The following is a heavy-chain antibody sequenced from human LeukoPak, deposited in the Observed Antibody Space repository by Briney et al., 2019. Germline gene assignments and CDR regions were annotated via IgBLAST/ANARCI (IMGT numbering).Heavy chain of an antibody. V-gene: IGHV3-33*01. Sequence: GRYLRLSCAASGFTFSSYGMHWVRQAPGKGLEWVAVIWYDGSNKYYADSVKGRFTISRDNSKNTLYLQMNSLRAEDTAVYYCARAGEYSSSWYVWSFFDYWGQGTLVTVSS. CDR1: GFTFSSYG. CDR2: IWYDGSNK. D-gene: IGHD6-13*01. J-gene: IGHJ4*02. CDR3: ARAGEYSSSWYVWSFFDY.